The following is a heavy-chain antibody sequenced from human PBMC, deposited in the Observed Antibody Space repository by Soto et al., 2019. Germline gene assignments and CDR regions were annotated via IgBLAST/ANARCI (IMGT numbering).Heavy chain of an antibody. Sequence: QVQLVQSGAEVKKPGASVKVSCKASGYTFTSYYMHWVRQAPGQGLEWMGIINPSGGSTSYAQKFQGRVTMHRDTSTGTVYMELSSLRSEDTAGYYCARQYCSGGSCYSLDYWGQGTLVTVSS. CDR1: GYTFTSYY. J-gene: IGHJ4*02. V-gene: IGHV1-46*01. D-gene: IGHD2-15*01. CDR2: INPSGGST. CDR3: ARQYCSGGSCYSLDY.